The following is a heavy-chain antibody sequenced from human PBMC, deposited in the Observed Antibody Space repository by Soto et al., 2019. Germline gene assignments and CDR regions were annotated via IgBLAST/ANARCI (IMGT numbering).Heavy chain of an antibody. J-gene: IGHJ4*02. Sequence: PSETLSLTCTVSGGSISSGGYYWSWIRQHPGKGLEWIGYIYYSGSTYYNPSLKSRVTISVDTSKNQFSLKLSFVTAADTAVYYCARRRAAAGSLDYWGQGTLVTVSS. V-gene: IGHV4-31*03. D-gene: IGHD6-13*01. CDR1: GGSISSGGYY. CDR3: ARRRAAAGSLDY. CDR2: IYYSGST.